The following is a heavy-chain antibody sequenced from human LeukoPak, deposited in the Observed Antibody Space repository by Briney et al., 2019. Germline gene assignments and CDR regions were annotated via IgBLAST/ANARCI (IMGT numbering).Heavy chain of an antibody. V-gene: IGHV1-2*02. CDR2: INPDNGDT. D-gene: IGHD3-3*01. J-gene: IGHJ4*02. CDR1: GYTFTNYY. CDR3: ATVASVRRFYFDF. Sequence: ASVKVSCKASGYTFTNYYIHWLRQAPGQGLEWMGWINPDNGDTRYSQKFQGRLTLTSDTSITTAYLELGSLRFDDTAIFYCATVASVRRFYFDFWGQGTLVTVSS.